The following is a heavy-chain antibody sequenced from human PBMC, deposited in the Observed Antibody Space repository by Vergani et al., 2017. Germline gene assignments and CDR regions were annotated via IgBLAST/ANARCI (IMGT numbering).Heavy chain of an antibody. V-gene: IGHV1-18*01. CDR1: GYTFTSYG. J-gene: IGHJ2*01. Sequence: QVQLVQSGAEVKKPGASVKVSCKASGYTFTSYGISWVRQAPGQGLEWMGWISAYNGNTNYAQKLQGRATMTTDTSTSTAYMEPRSLRSDDTAVYYCAGQLTMIVFSRTRGNWYFDLWGRGTLVTVSS. CDR3: AGQLTMIVFSRTRGNWYFDL. CDR2: ISAYNGNT. D-gene: IGHD3-22*01.